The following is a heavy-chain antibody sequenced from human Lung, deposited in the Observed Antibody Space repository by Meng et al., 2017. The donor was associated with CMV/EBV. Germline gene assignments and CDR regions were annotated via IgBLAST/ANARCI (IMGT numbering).Heavy chain of an antibody. CDR2: ISTNTGTP. CDR1: VYTFSTYT. V-gene: IGHV7-4-1*02. J-gene: IGHJ4*02. Sequence: QGQLVLCGSELKQPGASVKVSCKATVYTFSTYTIKLVRQDHGRGLEWMGWISTNTGTPTYTQGFTGRFVFSLDTSVSTAYLQISSLKAEDTAVYYCARGGNFDSWGQGTLVTVSS. CDR3: ARGGNFDS.